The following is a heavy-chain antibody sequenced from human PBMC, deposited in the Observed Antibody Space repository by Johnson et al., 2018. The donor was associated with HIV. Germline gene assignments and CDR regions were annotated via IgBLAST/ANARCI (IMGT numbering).Heavy chain of an antibody. V-gene: IGHV3-23*04. CDR1: GFTFSSYA. CDR3: ATRTQDKGAFDI. CDR2: ISGSGGST. Sequence: VQLVESGGGLVQPGGSLRLSCAASGFTFSSYAMSWVRQAPGKGLAWVSAISGSGGSTYYADSVKGRFTISRDNSKKQLYLQMNSLRAGDTAVYYCATRTQDKGAFDIWGQWTMVTVSS. J-gene: IGHJ3*02. D-gene: IGHD1-14*01.